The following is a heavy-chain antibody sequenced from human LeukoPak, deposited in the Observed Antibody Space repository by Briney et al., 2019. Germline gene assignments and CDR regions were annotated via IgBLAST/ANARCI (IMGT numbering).Heavy chain of an antibody. CDR3: AKDPNYYGSGSYYHY. D-gene: IGHD3-10*01. J-gene: IGHJ4*02. Sequence: GGSLRLSCAASGFTFSSYAMSWVRQAPGKGLEWVSAISGSGGSTYYADSVKGRFTISRDNSKNTLYLQMNSLRAEDTAVYYCAKDPNYYGSGSYYHYWGQGTLVTVSS. CDR2: ISGSGGST. CDR1: GFTFSSYA. V-gene: IGHV3-23*01.